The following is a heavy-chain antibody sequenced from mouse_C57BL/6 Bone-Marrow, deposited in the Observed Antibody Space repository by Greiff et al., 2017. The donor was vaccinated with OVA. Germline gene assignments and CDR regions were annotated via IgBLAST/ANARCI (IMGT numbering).Heavy chain of an antibody. CDR2: FYPGSGSI. V-gene: IGHV1-62-2*01. Sequence: EQLLAFGAELFKPGASVKLSCKPPGYTFTAYTILWLKPRSGQGLEWIGWFYPGSGSIKYDEKFKDKATLTADKSSSTVYMELSRLTTEDSAGYIWARDEESNRFAYWGQGTLVTVSA. CDR1: GYTFTAYT. D-gene: IGHD2-5*01. CDR3: ARDEESNRFAY. J-gene: IGHJ3*01.